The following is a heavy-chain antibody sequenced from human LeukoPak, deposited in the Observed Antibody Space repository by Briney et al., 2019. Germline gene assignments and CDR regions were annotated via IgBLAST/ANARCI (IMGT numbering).Heavy chain of an antibody. D-gene: IGHD3-22*01. CDR2: ISASGRRT. CDR3: AKDPYGSGGYYQNY. V-gene: IGHV3-23*01. Sequence: GGSLRLSCAASGFTFSSYAMTWVRQAPGKGLEWVSAISASGRRTYYADSVKGRFTISRDNSKNTLYLQMNSLRAEDTALYYCAKDPYGSGGYYQNYWGKGTRVTVSS. J-gene: IGHJ4*02. CDR1: GFTFSSYA.